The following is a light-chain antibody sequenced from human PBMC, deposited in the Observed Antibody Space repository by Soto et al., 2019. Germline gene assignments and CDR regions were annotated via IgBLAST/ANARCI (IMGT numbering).Light chain of an antibody. Sequence: DIQMTQSPSTLSASVGDRVTITCRASQSISSWLAWYQQKPGKAPKLLIYKASTLKSGVPSRFSGSGSGTEFTLTISSLQPEDFGTYYCQQTDSFPITFGQGTRLEIK. CDR3: QQTDSFPIT. CDR2: KAS. CDR1: QSISSW. J-gene: IGKJ5*01. V-gene: IGKV1-5*03.